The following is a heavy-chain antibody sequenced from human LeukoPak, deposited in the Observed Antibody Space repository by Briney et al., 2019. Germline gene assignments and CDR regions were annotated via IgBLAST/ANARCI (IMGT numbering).Heavy chain of an antibody. CDR3: AREDASSWDY. V-gene: IGHV3-30*03. Sequence: GGSLRLSCAASGFTFNNFGMQWVRQTPGKGLEWVTVISCDGGTQYYADSVKGRFTISRDNAKNSLYLQMNSLRAEDTAVYYCAREDASSWDYWGQGILVTVSS. J-gene: IGHJ4*02. CDR1: GFTFNNFG. CDR2: ISCDGGTQ. D-gene: IGHD6-13*01.